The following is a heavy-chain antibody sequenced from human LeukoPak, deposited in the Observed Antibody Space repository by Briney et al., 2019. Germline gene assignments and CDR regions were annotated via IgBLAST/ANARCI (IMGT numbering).Heavy chain of an antibody. J-gene: IGHJ4*02. CDR1: GYTFTSDY. CDR3: ARWGSTSCQDY. V-gene: IGHV1-46*01. CDR2: INPSGGST. Sequence: ASVKVPCKASGYTFTSDYMHWVRQAPGQGLEWMGIINPSGGSTSYAQKFQGRVTMTRDTSTSTVYMELSSLRSEDTAVYYCARWGSTSCQDYWGQGTLVTVSS. D-gene: IGHD2-2*01.